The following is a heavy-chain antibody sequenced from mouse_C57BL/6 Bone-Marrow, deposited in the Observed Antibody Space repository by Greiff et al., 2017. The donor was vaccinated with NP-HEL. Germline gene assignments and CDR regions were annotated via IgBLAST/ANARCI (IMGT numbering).Heavy chain of an antibody. Sequence: EVKLMESGGGLVQPKGSLKLSCAASGFTFNTYAMHWVRQAPGKGLEWVARIRSKSSNYATYSADSVKDRFTISRDDSQSMLYLQMSNLKTEDTAMYYCVIPLYYGSSYEAMDYWGQGTSVTVSS. J-gene: IGHJ4*01. V-gene: IGHV10-3*01. CDR3: VIPLYYGSSYEAMDY. D-gene: IGHD1-1*01. CDR2: IRSKSSNYAT. CDR1: GFTFNTYA.